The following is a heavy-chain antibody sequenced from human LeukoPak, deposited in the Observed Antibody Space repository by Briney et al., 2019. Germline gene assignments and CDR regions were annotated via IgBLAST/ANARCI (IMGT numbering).Heavy chain of an antibody. V-gene: IGHV4-34*01. CDR3: ARAGYDILTGYYRDY. J-gene: IGHJ4*02. CDR1: GGSFSDYY. D-gene: IGHD3-9*01. CDR2: INHSGST. Sequence: SETLSLTCAVYGGSFSDYYWSWIRQPPGKGLEWIGGINHSGSTNYNPSLKSRVTISVDTSKNQFSLKLSSVTAADTAVYYCARAGYDILTGYYRDYWGQGTLVTVSS.